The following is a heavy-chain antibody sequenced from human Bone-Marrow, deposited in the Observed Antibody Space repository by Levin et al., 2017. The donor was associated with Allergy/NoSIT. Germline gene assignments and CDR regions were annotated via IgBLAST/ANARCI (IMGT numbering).Heavy chain of an antibody. CDR3: AKSMVRGVIITAFDY. V-gene: IGHV3-23*01. CDR2: ISGSGGST. D-gene: IGHD3-10*01. CDR1: GFTFSSYA. J-gene: IGHJ4*02. Sequence: PGGSLRLSCAASGFTFSSYAMSWVRQAPGKGLEWVSAISGSGGSTYYADSVKGRFTISRDNSKNTLYLQMNSLRAEDTAVYYCAKSMVRGVIITAFDYWGQGTLVTVSS.